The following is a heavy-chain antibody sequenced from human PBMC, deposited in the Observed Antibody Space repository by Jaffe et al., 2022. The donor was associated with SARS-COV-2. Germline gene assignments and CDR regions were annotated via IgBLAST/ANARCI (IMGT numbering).Heavy chain of an antibody. D-gene: IGHD2-15*01. J-gene: IGHJ4*02. Sequence: EVQLVESGGGLVQPGRSLRLSCTASGFTFGDYAMSWVRQAPGKGLEWVGFIRSKAYGGTTEYAASVKGRFTISRDDSKSIAYLQMNSLKTEDTAVYYCTRDYCSGGSCQHRVFDYWGQGTLVTVSS. CDR3: TRDYCSGGSCQHRVFDY. V-gene: IGHV3-49*04. CDR1: GFTFGDYA. CDR2: IRSKAYGGTT.